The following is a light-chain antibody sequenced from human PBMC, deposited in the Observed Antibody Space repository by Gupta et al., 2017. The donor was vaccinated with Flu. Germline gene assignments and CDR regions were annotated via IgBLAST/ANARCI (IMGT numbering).Light chain of an antibody. J-gene: IGKJ4*01. CDR2: WAS. V-gene: IGKV4-1*01. Sequence: DIVMTQSPGSLTVSLGERATINCKSSQTVLFNSNNKNYLAWYQQKPGQSPRLLIYWASTRESGVPDRFGGSGPGTDFTLTISSLQAEDVAVYYCQQYYSIPLTFGGGTKVEIK. CDR1: QTVLFNSNNKNY. CDR3: QQYYSIPLT.